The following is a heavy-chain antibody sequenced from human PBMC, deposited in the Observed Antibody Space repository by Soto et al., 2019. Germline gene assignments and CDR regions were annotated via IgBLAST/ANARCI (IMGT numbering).Heavy chain of an antibody. CDR3: AREGSSGYSAFDY. Sequence: PSETLSLTCTVSGGSISSGGYYWSWIRQHPGKGLEWIGYIYYSGSTYYNPSLKSRVTISVDTSKNQFSLKLSSVTAADTAVYYCAREGSSGYSAFDYWGQGTLVTVSS. J-gene: IGHJ4*02. CDR2: IYYSGST. D-gene: IGHD3-22*01. CDR1: GGSISSGGYY. V-gene: IGHV4-31*03.